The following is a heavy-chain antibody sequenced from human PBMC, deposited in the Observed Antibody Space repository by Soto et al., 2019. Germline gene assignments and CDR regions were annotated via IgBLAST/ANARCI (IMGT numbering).Heavy chain of an antibody. CDR1: GGTFSSYA. Sequence: QVQLVQSGAEVKKPASSVKVSCKASGGTFSSYAISWVRQAPGQGLEWMGGIIPIFGTANYAQKFQGRVTITADESTSTAYMELSSLRSEDTAVYYCARALSPTVTTFFYYFDYWGQGTLVTVSS. CDR3: ARALSPTVTTFFYYFDY. D-gene: IGHD4-17*01. CDR2: IIPIFGTA. V-gene: IGHV1-69*01. J-gene: IGHJ4*02.